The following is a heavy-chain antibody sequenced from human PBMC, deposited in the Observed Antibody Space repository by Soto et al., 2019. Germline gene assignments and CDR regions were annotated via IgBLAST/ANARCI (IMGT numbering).Heavy chain of an antibody. Sequence: ASVKVSWKASGYTFTSYGISWVRQAPGQGLEWMGWISAYNGNTNYAQKLQGRVTMTTDTSTSTAYMELRSLRSDDTAVYYCARDYYDSSGYYYDYYYYGMDVWGQGTTVTVSS. V-gene: IGHV1-18*01. CDR1: GYTFTSYG. CDR3: ARDYYDSSGYYYDYYYYGMDV. D-gene: IGHD3-22*01. J-gene: IGHJ6*02. CDR2: ISAYNGNT.